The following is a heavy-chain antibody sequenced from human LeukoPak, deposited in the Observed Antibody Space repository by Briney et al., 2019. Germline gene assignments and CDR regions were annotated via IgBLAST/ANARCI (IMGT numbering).Heavy chain of an antibody. CDR3: AGAYNWNDNY. J-gene: IGHJ4*02. CDR1: GGSISSYY. D-gene: IGHD1-1*01. Sequence: SETLSLTCTVSGGSISSYYWSWIRQPPGKGLEWIGYIYYSGSTNYNPSLKSRVTISVDTSKNQFSLKLSSVTAADTAVYYCAGAYNWNDNYWGQGTLVTVSS. CDR2: IYYSGST. V-gene: IGHV4-59*12.